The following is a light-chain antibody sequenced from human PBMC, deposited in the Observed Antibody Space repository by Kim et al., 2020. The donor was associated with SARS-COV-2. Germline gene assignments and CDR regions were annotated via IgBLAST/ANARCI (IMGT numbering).Light chain of an antibody. CDR1: SSDVGGYNY. CDR2: DVS. CDR3: SSYTSSSPFV. Sequence: GQSITISCTGTSSDVGGYNYVSWYQQHPGKAPKLMIYDVSKRPSGVSNRFSGSKSGNTASLTISGLQAEDEADYYCSSYTSSSPFVFGTGTQLTVL. V-gene: IGLV2-14*04. J-gene: IGLJ1*01.